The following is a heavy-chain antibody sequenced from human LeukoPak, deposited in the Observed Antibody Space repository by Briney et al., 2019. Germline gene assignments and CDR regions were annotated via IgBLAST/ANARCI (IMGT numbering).Heavy chain of an antibody. Sequence: GASVTVSCKASGYTFTSYGISWVRQAPGQGLEWMGWISAYNGNTNYAQKLQGRVTMTTDTSTSTAYMELRSLRSDDTAVYYCARGGAVADNYWYFDLWGRGALVTVSS. D-gene: IGHD6-19*01. CDR2: ISAYNGNT. V-gene: IGHV1-18*01. J-gene: IGHJ2*01. CDR1: GYTFTSYG. CDR3: ARGGAVADNYWYFDL.